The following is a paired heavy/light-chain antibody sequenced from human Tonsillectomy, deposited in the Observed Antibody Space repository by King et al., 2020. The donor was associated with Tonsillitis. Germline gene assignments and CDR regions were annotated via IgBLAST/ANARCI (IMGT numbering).Light chain of an antibody. CDR1: ALPKQY. Sequence: SYELTQPPSVSVSPGQTARITCSGDALPKQYAYWYQQKPGQAPVLVMYKDSERPSGIPERFSGSSSGTTVTLTISGVQAEDEADYYCQSADSSGTYYVFGTATRVTVL. CDR3: QSADSSGTYYV. CDR2: KDS. J-gene: IGLJ1*01. V-gene: IGLV3-25*02.
Heavy chain of an antibody. CDR1: GYNFTGYY. Sequence: QVHLVQSGAEVKKPGASVKVSCKASGYNFTGYYIHWVRQAPGQGLEWVGWINPNTGRTNYAQRFQGRVTLTRDTSIRTAYMELTRLTSDDTAVYFYTVEFTFWGQGTLVTVSS. CDR3: TVEFTF. V-gene: IGHV1-2*02. CDR2: INPNTGRT. J-gene: IGHJ4*02.